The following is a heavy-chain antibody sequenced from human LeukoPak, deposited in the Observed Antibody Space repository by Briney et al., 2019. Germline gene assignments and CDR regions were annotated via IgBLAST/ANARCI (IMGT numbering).Heavy chain of an antibody. D-gene: IGHD1-14*01. CDR1: GGSFGGYY. Sequence: SETLSLTCAVYGGSFGGYYWSWIRQPPGKGLEWIGEINHSGSTNYNPSLKSRVTISVDMSKNQFSLKLSSVTAADTAVYYCARRAVSSSNRTPFDYWGQGTLVTVSS. J-gene: IGHJ4*02. V-gene: IGHV4-34*01. CDR3: ARRAVSSSNRTPFDY. CDR2: INHSGST.